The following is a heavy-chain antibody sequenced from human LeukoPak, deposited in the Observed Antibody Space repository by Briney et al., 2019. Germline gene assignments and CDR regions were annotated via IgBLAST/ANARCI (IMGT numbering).Heavy chain of an antibody. CDR1: GGSISSYY. Sequence: PSETLSLTCTVSGGSISSYYWRWIRQPPGKGLEWIGYIYYSGSTNYNPSLKSRVTISVDTSKNQFSLKLSSVTAADTAVYYCARDAGYSYGNDAFDIWGQGTMVTVSS. D-gene: IGHD5-18*01. CDR2: IYYSGST. CDR3: ARDAGYSYGNDAFDI. V-gene: IGHV4-59*01. J-gene: IGHJ3*02.